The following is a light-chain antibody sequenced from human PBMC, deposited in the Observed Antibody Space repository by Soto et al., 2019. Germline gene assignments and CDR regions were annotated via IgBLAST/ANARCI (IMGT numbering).Light chain of an antibody. CDR1: QTVSRYY. CDR3: QQALT. Sequence: VLTQSPATLSLSPGGRAILSCRASQTVSRYYLSWYQKKPGQPPRLLIYGASTRATGVPDRFSGSGSGADCTLAISSLQREDFAVYYCQQALTFGGGTTVE. V-gene: IGKV3D-7*01. J-gene: IGKJ4*01. CDR2: GAS.